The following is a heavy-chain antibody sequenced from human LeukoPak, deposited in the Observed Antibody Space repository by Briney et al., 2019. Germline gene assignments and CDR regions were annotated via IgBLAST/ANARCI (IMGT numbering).Heavy chain of an antibody. CDR3: ARQSQWLVRLFDY. V-gene: IGHV4-4*02. D-gene: IGHD6-19*01. CDR1: GGSISSSNW. Sequence: PSETLSLTCAVSGGSISSSNWWSWVRQPPGKGLEWIGEIYHSGSTNYNPSLKSRVTLSVDTSKNQFSLKLSSVTAADTAVYYCARQSQWLVRLFDYWGQGTLVTVSS. CDR2: IYHSGST. J-gene: IGHJ4*02.